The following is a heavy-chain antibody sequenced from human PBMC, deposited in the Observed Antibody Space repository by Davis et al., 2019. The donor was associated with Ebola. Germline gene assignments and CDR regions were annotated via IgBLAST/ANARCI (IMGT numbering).Heavy chain of an antibody. CDR3: ARLEGGYGMDV. CDR1: GGSISSGGYY. D-gene: IGHD1-1*01. V-gene: IGHV4-31*03. Sequence: MPSETLSLTCTVSGGSISSGGYYWNWIRQHPGKGLEWIGYIYYSGSTYYNPSLKSRVTISVDTSKNQFSLKLSSVTAADTAVYYCARLEGGYGMDVWGQGTTVTVSS. CDR2: IYYSGST. J-gene: IGHJ6*02.